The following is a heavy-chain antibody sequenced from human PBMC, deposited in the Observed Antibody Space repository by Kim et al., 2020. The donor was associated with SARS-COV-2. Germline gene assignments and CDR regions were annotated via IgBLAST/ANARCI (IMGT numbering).Heavy chain of an antibody. CDR3: ARHDSRTMPTFGGVLVPDGFDI. CDR2: IFYSGST. CDR1: GGSISTYY. D-gene: IGHD3-16*02. J-gene: IGHJ3*02. Sequence: SETLSLTCTVSGGSISTYYWSWIRQPPGKGLECIGFIFYSGSTNYNPSLKSRVTLSLDTSKGRFSLKLISVTAAATALYYCARHDSRTMPTFGGVLVPDGFDIWGQGTMVTVSS. V-gene: IGHV4-59*08.